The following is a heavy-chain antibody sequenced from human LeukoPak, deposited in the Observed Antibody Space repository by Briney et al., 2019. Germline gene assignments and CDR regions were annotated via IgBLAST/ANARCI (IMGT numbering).Heavy chain of an antibody. Sequence: PGGSLRLSCEASGFTFSSYGMSWVRQAPGKGLEWVSGISGSGGSIYYADSLKGRFTISKDNSKNTLYLQMNSLRAEDTAVYYCAKDPTSGSSSTNTRDYWGQGTLVTVSS. CDR3: AKDPTSGSSSTNTRDY. D-gene: IGHD6-13*01. V-gene: IGHV3-23*01. CDR1: GFTFSSYG. J-gene: IGHJ4*02. CDR2: ISGSGGSI.